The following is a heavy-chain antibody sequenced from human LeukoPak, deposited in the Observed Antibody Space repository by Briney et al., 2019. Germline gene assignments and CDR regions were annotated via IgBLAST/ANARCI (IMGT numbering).Heavy chain of an antibody. CDR3: AKDQRDYTLYDAFDI. V-gene: IGHV3-30*18. J-gene: IGHJ3*02. CDR1: GFTFSSYG. D-gene: IGHD3-3*01. Sequence: GGSLRLSCASSGFTFSSYGMHWVRQAPGKGLEWVAVISYDGSNKYYADSVKGRFTISRDNSKNTLYLQMNSLRAEDTAVYYCAKDQRDYTLYDAFDIWGQGTMVTVSS. CDR2: ISYDGSNK.